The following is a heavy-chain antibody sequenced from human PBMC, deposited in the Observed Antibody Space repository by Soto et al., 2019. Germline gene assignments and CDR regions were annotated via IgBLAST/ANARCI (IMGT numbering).Heavy chain of an antibody. CDR3: ARDIPTTLWDGSGSYYNWFDP. J-gene: IGHJ5*02. V-gene: IGHV4-31*11. D-gene: IGHD3-10*01. Sequence: PSETLSLTCAVSSGSISSSNWWSWVRQHPGKGLEWIGYIYYSGSTYYNPSLKSRVTISVDTSKNQFSLKLSSVTAADTAVYYCARDIPTTLWDGSGSYYNWFDPWGQGTLVTVSS. CDR2: IYYSGST. CDR1: SGSISSSNW.